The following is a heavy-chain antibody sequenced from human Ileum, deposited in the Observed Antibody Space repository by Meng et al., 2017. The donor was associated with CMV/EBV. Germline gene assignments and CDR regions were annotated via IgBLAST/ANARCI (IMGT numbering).Heavy chain of an antibody. J-gene: IGHJ4*02. CDR1: RFTFSDYF. Sequence: GESLMISCAASRFTFSDYFMSWIRQAPGKGLEWLSYISNSGSSIYYADSVKGRFTISRDNAKNSLYLEMNSLRGEDTAMYYCARWGDEKATVGFDCWGQGTLVTVSS. CDR3: ARWGDEKATVGFDC. D-gene: IGHD2-8*02. CDR2: ISNSGSSI. V-gene: IGHV3-11*04.